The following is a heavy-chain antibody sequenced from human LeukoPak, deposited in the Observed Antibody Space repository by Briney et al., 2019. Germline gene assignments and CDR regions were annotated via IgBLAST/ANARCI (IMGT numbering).Heavy chain of an antibody. J-gene: IGHJ4*02. CDR1: GFTFCAYC. V-gene: IGHV3-7*04. Sequence: GGSLSLSCAASGFTFCAYCMAWVRQAPGKGLEWVASIKQDGGEVFYVDSVMGRFTISRDNAQNSLYLQMNSLRADDTAIYYCVRDVHATYDYYGQGTLVTVSS. CDR2: IKQDGGEV. CDR3: VRDVHATYDY. D-gene: IGHD4/OR15-4a*01.